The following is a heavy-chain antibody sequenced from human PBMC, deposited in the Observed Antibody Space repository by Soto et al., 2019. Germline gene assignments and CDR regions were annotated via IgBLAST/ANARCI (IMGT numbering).Heavy chain of an antibody. CDR3: ARDTGYYDSSDYYYVAFDI. V-gene: IGHV1-18*01. J-gene: IGHJ3*02. CDR2: ISAYNGNT. Sequence: ASVKVSCKASGYTFTSYGISWVRQAPGQGLEWMGWISAYNGNTNYAQKLQGRITMTTDTSTSTAYMELRSLRSDDPAVDYCARDTGYYDSSDYYYVAFDIWGQGTMVTVSS. CDR1: GYTFTSYG. D-gene: IGHD3-22*01.